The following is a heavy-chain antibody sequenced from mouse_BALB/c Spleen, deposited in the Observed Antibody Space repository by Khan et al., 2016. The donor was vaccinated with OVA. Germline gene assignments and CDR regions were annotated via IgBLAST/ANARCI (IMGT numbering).Heavy chain of an antibody. CDR3: ARYNGCYYFDY. V-gene: IGHV3-8*02. J-gene: IGHJ2*01. CDR1: GDSITSGY. CDR2: ISYSGST. Sequence: EVQLQQSGPSLVKPSQTLSLTCSVTGDSITSGYWNWIRKFPGNKLEYMGYISYSGSTYYTPSLISRISITRNTSKKQYSLQLNSVTTEDTATYDCARYNGCYYFDYWGQGTTLTVSS. D-gene: IGHD1-2*01.